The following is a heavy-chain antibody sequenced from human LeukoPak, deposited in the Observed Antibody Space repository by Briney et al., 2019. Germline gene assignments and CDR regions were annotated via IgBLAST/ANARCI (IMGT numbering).Heavy chain of an antibody. D-gene: IGHD3-22*01. CDR1: GFTFSSYW. CDR2: INSDGSSI. J-gene: IGHJ5*02. CDR3: ARSYYYDTSGYPRGWFDP. V-gene: IGHV3-74*01. Sequence: GGSLRLSCAASGFTFSSYWMHWVRPAPGKGLVWVSRINSDGSSISYADSVKGRFTISRDNAKNTLYLQMNSLRAEDTAVYYCARSYYYDTSGYPRGWFDPWGQGTLVTVSS.